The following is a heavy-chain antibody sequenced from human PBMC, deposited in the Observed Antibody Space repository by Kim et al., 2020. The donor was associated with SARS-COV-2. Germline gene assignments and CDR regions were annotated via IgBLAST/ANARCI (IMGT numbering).Heavy chain of an antibody. V-gene: IGHV4-39*07. CDR3: ARTSRYNWNY. J-gene: IGHJ4*02. D-gene: IGHD1-20*01. CDR2: IYYSGST. Sequence: SETLSLTCTVSGCSISSSSYYWGWIRQPPGKGLEWIGSIYYSGSTYYNPSLTSRATISVDTSKNQSSLKLSSVTAADTAVYYCARTSRYNWNYWGQGTLVTVSS. CDR1: GCSISSSSYY.